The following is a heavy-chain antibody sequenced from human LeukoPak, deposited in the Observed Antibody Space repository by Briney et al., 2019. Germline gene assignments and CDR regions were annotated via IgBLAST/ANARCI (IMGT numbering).Heavy chain of an antibody. D-gene: IGHD6-19*01. J-gene: IGHJ4*02. CDR1: GYTFTSYG. CDR3: ARDGGQWQHRYYFDY. Sequence: ASVKVSCKASGYTFTSYGISWVRQAPGQGLEWMGRIIPILGIANYAQKFQGRVTITADKSTSTAYMELSSLRSEGTAVYYCARDGGQWQHRYYFDYWGQGTLVTVSS. CDR2: IIPILGIA. V-gene: IGHV1-69*04.